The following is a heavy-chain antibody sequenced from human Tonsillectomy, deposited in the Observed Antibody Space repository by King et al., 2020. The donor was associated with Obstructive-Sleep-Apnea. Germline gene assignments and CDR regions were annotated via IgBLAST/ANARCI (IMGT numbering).Heavy chain of an antibody. J-gene: IGHJ4*02. D-gene: IGHD1-26*01. CDR1: GGSISSYY. V-gene: IGHV4-59*01. CDR3: ARTGIRKWELPYYFDY. Sequence: VQLQESGPGLVKPSETLSLTCTVSGGSISSYYWSWIRQPPGKGLEGIGYIYYSGSTNYNPSLKSRVTISLDTSKNQFSLKLSSVTAADTAVYYCARTGIRKWELPYYFDYWGQGTLVTVSS. CDR2: IYYSGST.